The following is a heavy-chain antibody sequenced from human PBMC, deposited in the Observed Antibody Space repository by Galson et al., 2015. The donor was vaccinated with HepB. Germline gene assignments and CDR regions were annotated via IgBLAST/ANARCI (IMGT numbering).Heavy chain of an antibody. CDR3: ARRDSSGYYYGGNHFDN. CDR1: GGSISSSSYY. J-gene: IGHJ4*02. Sequence: LSLTCTVSGGSISSSSYYWGWIRQPPGKGLEWIGSIYYSGSTYYNPSLKSRVTISVDTSKNQFSPRLSSVTAADTAVYYCARRDSSGYYYGGNHFDNWGQGTLVTVSS. D-gene: IGHD3-22*01. V-gene: IGHV4-39*01. CDR2: IYYSGST.